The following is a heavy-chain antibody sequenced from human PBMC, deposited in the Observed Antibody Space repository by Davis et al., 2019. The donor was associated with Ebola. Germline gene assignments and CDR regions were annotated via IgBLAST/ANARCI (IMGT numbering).Heavy chain of an antibody. D-gene: IGHD3-16*01. CDR1: GGYISGYY. Sequence: GSLRLSCTVSGGYISGYYWSWIRQPPGKGLEWIGNLYHGGGTNYSPSLKSRVTISVDTSKNQFSLKLSSVTAADTAVYYCAGFGAFDIWGQGTMVTVSS. V-gene: IGHV4-59*01. J-gene: IGHJ3*02. CDR2: LYHGGGT. CDR3: AGFGAFDI.